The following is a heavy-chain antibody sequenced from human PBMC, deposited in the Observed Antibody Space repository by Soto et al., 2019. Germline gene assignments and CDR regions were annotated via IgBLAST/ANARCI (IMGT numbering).Heavy chain of an antibody. J-gene: IGHJ4*02. V-gene: IGHV3-7*01. CDR1: GFNFSDYW. Sequence: TGGSLRLSCEVSGFNFSDYWMSWVRQAPGKGLEWVANIKEDGNEKDYVDSVKGRFTIFRDNAKNSVYLQMNSLRAEDTAVYYCSQVWFGYWGQGTLVTVSS. CDR2: IKEDGNEK. D-gene: IGHD5-18*01. CDR3: SQVWFGY.